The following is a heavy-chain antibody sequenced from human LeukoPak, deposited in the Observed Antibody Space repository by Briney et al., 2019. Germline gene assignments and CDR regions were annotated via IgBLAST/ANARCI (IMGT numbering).Heavy chain of an antibody. D-gene: IGHD2-21*02. V-gene: IGHV4-59*01. CDR1: GGSFSGYY. J-gene: IGHJ6*02. CDR2: IYYSGST. CDR3: ARAPYCGGDCYSDYYYDMDV. Sequence: SETLSLTCAVYGGSFSGYYWSWIRQPPGKGLEWIGYIYYSGSTNYNPSLKSRVTISVDTSKNQFSLKLSSVTAADTAVYYCARAPYCGGDCYSDYYYDMDVWGQGTTVTVSS.